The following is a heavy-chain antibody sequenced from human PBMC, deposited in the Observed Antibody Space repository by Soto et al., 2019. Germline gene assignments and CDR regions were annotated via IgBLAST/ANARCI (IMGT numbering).Heavy chain of an antibody. Sequence: LRLSCVGSGFTFSNYGMHWVRQPPGKGLEWVALISDDGDKRYYADSVRGRLIISRDNSKDTLYLQMNSLGPDDTAVYFCAKARVRIVGANSFDYWGQGTPVTV. CDR2: ISDDGDKR. CDR1: GFTFSNYG. J-gene: IGHJ4*02. D-gene: IGHD1-26*01. V-gene: IGHV3-30*18. CDR3: AKARVRIVGANSFDY.